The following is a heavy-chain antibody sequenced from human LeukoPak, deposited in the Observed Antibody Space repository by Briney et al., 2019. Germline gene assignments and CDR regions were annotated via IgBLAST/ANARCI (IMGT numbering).Heavy chain of an antibody. CDR2: INWNGGST. J-gene: IGHJ4*02. D-gene: IGHD6-13*01. CDR3: ARDKGAIAAD. Sequence: GGSLRLSCAASGFTFSSYWMTWVRQAPGKGLEWVSGINWNGGSTGYADSVKGRFTISRDNAKNSLYLQMNSLRAEDTALYHCARDKGAIAADWGQGTLVTVSS. V-gene: IGHV3-20*01. CDR1: GFTFSSYW.